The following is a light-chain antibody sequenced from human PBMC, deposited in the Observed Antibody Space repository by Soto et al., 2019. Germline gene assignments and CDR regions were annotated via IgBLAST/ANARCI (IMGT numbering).Light chain of an antibody. Sequence: TQPASVSGSPGQAVPLSYNGNSSEVGGYNYVSWYQHHPGKAPKLIIYDVTNRPSGVSNPFSGSKSGNTASLTISGLQPEDEADYYCSSYTTTNTRQIVFGTGTKVTVL. CDR3: SSYTTTNTRQIV. CDR2: DVT. V-gene: IGLV2-14*03. CDR1: SSEVGGYNY. J-gene: IGLJ1*01.